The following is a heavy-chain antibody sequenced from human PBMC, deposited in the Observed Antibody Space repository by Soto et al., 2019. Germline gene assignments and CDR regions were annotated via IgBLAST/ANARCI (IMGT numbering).Heavy chain of an antibody. CDR2: INPSGGST. CDR1: GYTFTSYY. CDR3: ARDLNNFPFDY. V-gene: IGHV1-46*01. Sequence: AAVKVSCKASGYTFTSYYIHWVRQAPGQGLEWMGIINPSGGSTSYAQKFQGRVTMTRDTSTSTVYMELSSLRSEDTAVYYCARDLNNFPFDYWGQGTLVTVPS. J-gene: IGHJ4*02. D-gene: IGHD1-1*01.